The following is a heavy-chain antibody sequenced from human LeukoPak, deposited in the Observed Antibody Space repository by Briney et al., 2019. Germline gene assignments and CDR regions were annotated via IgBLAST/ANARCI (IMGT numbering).Heavy chain of an antibody. V-gene: IGHV4-38-2*02. CDR3: AGQWSYRSSFDY. J-gene: IGHJ4*02. D-gene: IGHD1-26*01. Sequence: SETLSLTCTVSGYPISSGYYWGWIRQPPGKGLEWIGSIYHSGSTYHNPSLKSRVTISVDTSKNQFSLKLSSVTAADTAVYYCAGQWSYRSSFDYWGQGTLVTVSS. CDR1: GYPISSGYY. CDR2: IYHSGST.